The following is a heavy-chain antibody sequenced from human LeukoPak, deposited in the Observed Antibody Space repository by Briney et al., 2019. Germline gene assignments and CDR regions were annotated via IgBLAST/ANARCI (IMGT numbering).Heavy chain of an antibody. CDR2: IRYDGTNT. J-gene: IGHJ4*02. CDR1: VCSFSDYD. D-gene: IGHD5-12*01. V-gene: IGHV3-30*02. CDR3: AKNRWGSVATPDS. Sequence: PGGSLRLSCAASVCSFSDYDMHWVRQAPGKGREWVTFIRYDGTNTYADSVTGRFTISRDNSKNTVYLQMNTLRTEDTALYYCAKNRWGSVATPDSWGQRTLVTVSS.